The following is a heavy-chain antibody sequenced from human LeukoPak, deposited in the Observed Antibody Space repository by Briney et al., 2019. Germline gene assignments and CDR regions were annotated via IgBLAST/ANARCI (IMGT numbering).Heavy chain of an antibody. CDR2: INPNSGGT. D-gene: IGHD5-18*01. CDR3: GRGGYSYGDFDY. CDR1: GYTFTGNH. V-gene: IGHV1-2*02. J-gene: IGHJ4*02. Sequence: ASVKASCKTSGYTFTGNHIHWVRQAPGQGLEWMGWINPNSGGTNYAQKFQGRVTVTRDTSISTAYMELSRLRSDDTAVYYCGRGGYSYGDFDYWGQGTLVTVSS.